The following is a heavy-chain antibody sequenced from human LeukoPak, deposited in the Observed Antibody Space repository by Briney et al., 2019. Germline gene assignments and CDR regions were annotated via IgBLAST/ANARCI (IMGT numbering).Heavy chain of an antibody. CDR3: ARAEVVGAHLRSGYFQH. J-gene: IGHJ1*01. Sequence: SETLSLTCAVYGGSFSGYYWSWIRQPPGKGLEWIGEINHSGSTNYNPSLKSRVTISVDTSKNQFSLKLSSVTAADTAVYYCARAEVVGAHLRSGYFQHWGQGTLVIVSS. D-gene: IGHD1-26*01. V-gene: IGHV4-34*01. CDR2: INHSGST. CDR1: GGSFSGYY.